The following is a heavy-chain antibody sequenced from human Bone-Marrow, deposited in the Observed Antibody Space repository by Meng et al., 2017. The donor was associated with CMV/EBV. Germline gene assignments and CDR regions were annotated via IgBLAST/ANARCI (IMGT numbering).Heavy chain of an antibody. V-gene: IGHV3-11*04. Sequence: GGSLRLSCAASGFTFSDYYMSWIRQAPGKGLEWVSYISSSGSTIYYADSVKGRFTISRDNAKNSLYLQMNSLRAEDTAVYYCARDPGDFWSAISGYYYGMDVWGQGTTVTVSS. CDR2: ISSSGSTI. CDR3: ARDPGDFWSAISGYYYGMDV. D-gene: IGHD3-3*01. J-gene: IGHJ6*02. CDR1: GFTFSDYY.